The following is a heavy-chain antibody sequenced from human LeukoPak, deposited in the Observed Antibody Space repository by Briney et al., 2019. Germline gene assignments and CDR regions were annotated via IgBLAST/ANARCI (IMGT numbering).Heavy chain of an antibody. CDR2: IYYSGST. D-gene: IGHD6-19*01. J-gene: IGHJ3*02. CDR1: GGSISTYC. CDR3: ARGSIAVPGISAFDI. V-gene: IGHV4-59*01. Sequence: SETLSLTCTVSGGSISTYCWSWIRQPPGRGLEWIGHIYYSGSTSYNPSLKSRVAISVDTSKNHFSLKLSSVTAADTAVYYCARGSIAVPGISAFDIWGQGTMVTVSS.